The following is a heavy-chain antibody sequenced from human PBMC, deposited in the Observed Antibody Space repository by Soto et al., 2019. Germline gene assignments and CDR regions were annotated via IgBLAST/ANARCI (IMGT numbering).Heavy chain of an antibody. CDR1: GLTFRNYA. Sequence: EVHLLESGGGLVQPGGSLRLSCAASGLTFRNYAMGWVRQAPGKGLEWVSAITATGDRAQYIDSVRGRFTISRDNSQNTLYMQMNSLRAEDTAVYYCAKDLRGPEAVTWSFDLWGRGSLVTVSS. J-gene: IGHJ2*01. CDR3: AKDLRGPEAVTWSFDL. D-gene: IGHD6-25*01. V-gene: IGHV3-23*01. CDR2: ITATGDRA.